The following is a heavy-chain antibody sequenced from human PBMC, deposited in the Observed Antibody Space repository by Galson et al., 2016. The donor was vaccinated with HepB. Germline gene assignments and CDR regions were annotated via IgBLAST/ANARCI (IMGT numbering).Heavy chain of an antibody. D-gene: IGHD3-9*01. J-gene: IGHJ4*02. V-gene: IGHV3-30*04. CDR1: GFTFTSYT. CDR2: ISYDGSNI. Sequence: SLRLSCAASGFTFTSYTLHWVRQAPGKGPEWVAVISYDGSNIYYAYSVQGRFTISRDNSKNTLYLQMNSLRAEDTAVYYCARDSFDILTGYYSRFFDCWGLGTLVTVSS. CDR3: ARDSFDILTGYYSRFFDC.